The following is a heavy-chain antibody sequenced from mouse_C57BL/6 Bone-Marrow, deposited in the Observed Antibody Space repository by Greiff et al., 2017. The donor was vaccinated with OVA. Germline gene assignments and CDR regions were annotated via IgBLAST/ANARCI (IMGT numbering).Heavy chain of an antibody. CDR3: AREYYDYDEDAMDY. Sequence: QVQLQPPWAELVKPGASVKLSCKASGYTFTSYWMQWVKQRPGQGLEWIGEIDPSDSYTNYNQKFKGKATLTVDTSSSTAYMQLSSLTSEDSAVYYCAREYYDYDEDAMDYWGQGTSVTVSS. D-gene: IGHD2-4*01. J-gene: IGHJ4*01. CDR1: GYTFTSYW. V-gene: IGHV1-50*01. CDR2: IDPSDSYT.